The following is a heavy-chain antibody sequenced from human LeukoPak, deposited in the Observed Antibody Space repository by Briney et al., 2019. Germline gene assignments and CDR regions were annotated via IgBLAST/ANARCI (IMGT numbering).Heavy chain of an antibody. CDR2: IYDSGST. V-gene: IGHV4-39*01. CDR3: ARHYAP. Sequence: PSETLSPTCTVSGGSIRSSYYYWGWIRQPPGKGLEWIGSIYDSGSTYYNPSLKSRVTISVDTSKNQFSLKLNSVTAADTAVYYCARHYAPWGQGPLVTVSS. CDR1: GGSIRSSYYY. J-gene: IGHJ5*02. D-gene: IGHD3-16*01.